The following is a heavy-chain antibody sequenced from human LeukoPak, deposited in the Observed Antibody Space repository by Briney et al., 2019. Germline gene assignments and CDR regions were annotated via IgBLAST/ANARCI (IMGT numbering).Heavy chain of an antibody. Sequence: GGSLRLSCAASGFTFSSYGMHWVRQAPGKGLEWVAVISYDGSNKYYADSVKGRFTISRDNSKNTLYLQMNSLRAEDTAVYYCAKGLLHPSSYYYYGMDVWGQGTTVTASS. CDR2: ISYDGSNK. CDR1: GFTFSSYG. V-gene: IGHV3-30*18. J-gene: IGHJ6*02. CDR3: AKGLLHPSSYYYYGMDV. D-gene: IGHD2-15*01.